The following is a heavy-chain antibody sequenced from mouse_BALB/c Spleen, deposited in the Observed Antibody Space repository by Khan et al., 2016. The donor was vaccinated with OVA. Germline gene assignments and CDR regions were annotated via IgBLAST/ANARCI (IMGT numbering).Heavy chain of an antibody. J-gene: IGHJ1*01. Sequence: QIQLVQSGPELKKPGETVKISCKASAYTFTNYGMNWVKQAPGKGLKWMGWINTYTGEPTYTDDFKGRFAFSLETSASTAYLQITNLKTEDMATYFCARGASYWYFDVWGAGTTVTVSS. CDR1: AYTFTNYG. CDR3: ARGASYWYFDV. CDR2: INTYTGEP. V-gene: IGHV9-1*02. D-gene: IGHD6-1*01.